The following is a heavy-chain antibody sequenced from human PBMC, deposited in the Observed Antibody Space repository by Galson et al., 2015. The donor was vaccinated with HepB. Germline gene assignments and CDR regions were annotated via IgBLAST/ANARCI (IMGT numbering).Heavy chain of an antibody. Sequence: SLRLSCAASGFTFSDHYMDWVRQAPGKGLEWVGRTRNKAKGYTTEYAASVKGRFSVSRDDSQNSLYLQMNSLKTEDTAVYYCARGARADTNYYYGMDVWGQGTTVTVSS. CDR3: ARGARADTNYYYGMDV. V-gene: IGHV3-72*01. CDR1: GFTFSDHY. D-gene: IGHD5-18*01. CDR2: TRNKAKGYTT. J-gene: IGHJ6*02.